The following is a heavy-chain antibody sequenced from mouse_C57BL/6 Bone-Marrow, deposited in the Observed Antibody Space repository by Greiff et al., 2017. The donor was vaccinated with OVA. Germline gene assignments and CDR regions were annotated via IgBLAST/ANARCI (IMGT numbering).Heavy chain of an antibody. D-gene: IGHD1-1*01. CDR2: IYPRDGST. CDR1: GYTFTSYD. Sequence: QVQLKESGPELVKPGASVKLSCKASGYTFTSYDINWVKQRPGQGLEWIGWIYPRDGSTKYNEKFKGKATLTVDTSSSTAYMELHSLTSEDSAVYFCASFITTVVATRYFDVWGTGTTVTVSS. CDR3: ASFITTVVATRYFDV. J-gene: IGHJ1*03. V-gene: IGHV1-85*01.